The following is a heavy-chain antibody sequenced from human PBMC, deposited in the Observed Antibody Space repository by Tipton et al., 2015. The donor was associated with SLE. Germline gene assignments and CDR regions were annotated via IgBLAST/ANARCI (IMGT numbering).Heavy chain of an antibody. V-gene: IGHV4-39*07. CDR2: INHSGNT. CDR1: GASIGTSNYY. Sequence: TLSLTCTVSGASIGTSNYYWSWIRQPPGKGLEWIGGINHSGNTYYNPSLKSRVTISVDTSKNQFSLKVNSVTAADTAVYYCARPYRSGWNGVFHIWGRGTMVTVSS. D-gene: IGHD6-19*01. CDR3: ARPYRSGWNGVFHI. J-gene: IGHJ3*02.